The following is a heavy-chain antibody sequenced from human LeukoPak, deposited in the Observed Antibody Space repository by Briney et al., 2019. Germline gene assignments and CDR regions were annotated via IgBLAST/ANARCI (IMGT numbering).Heavy chain of an antibody. J-gene: IGHJ5*02. V-gene: IGHV4-30-4*08. Sequence: SETLSLTCTVSGGSISSGDYYWSWIRQPPGKGLEWIGYIYYSGSTYYNPSLKSRVTISVGTSKNQFSLKLSSVTAADTAVYYCARTALGGWFDPWGQGTLVTVSS. CDR1: GGSISSGDYY. CDR3: ARTALGGWFDP. CDR2: IYYSGST. D-gene: IGHD2-15*01.